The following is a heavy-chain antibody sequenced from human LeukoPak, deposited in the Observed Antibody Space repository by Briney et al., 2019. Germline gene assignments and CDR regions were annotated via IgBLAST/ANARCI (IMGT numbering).Heavy chain of an antibody. V-gene: IGHV4-34*01. J-gene: IGHJ5*02. CDR2: INHSGST. CDR1: GGSFSGYY. D-gene: IGHD3-9*01. CDR3: ARLPSYSDILTGYYYDP. Sequence: SETLSLTGAVYGGSFSGYYWSWIRQPPGKGLEWIGEINHSGSTNYNPSLKSRVTISVDTSKNQFSLKLSSVTAADTAVYYCARLPSYSDILTGYYYDPWGQGTLVTVSS.